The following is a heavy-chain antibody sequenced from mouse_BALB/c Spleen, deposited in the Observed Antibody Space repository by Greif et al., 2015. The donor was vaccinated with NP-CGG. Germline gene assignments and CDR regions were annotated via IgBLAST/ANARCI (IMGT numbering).Heavy chain of an antibody. CDR3: ASPFLDCEDYYAMDY. J-gene: IGHJ4*01. CDR2: IRNKANDYTT. V-gene: IGHV7-3*02. CDR1: GFTFTDYY. Sequence: EVHLVESGGGLVQPGGSLRLSCATSGFTFTDYYMSWVRQPPGKALEWLGFIRNKANDYTTEYSASVKGRFTISKDNSQRSVDVQMNAGRAEDSVTYECASPFLDCEDYYAMDYWGQGTSVTVSS.